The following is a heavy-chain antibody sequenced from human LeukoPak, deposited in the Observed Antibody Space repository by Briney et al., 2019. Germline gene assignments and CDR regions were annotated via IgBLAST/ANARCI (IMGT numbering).Heavy chain of an antibody. D-gene: IGHD1-1*01. CDR2: IDGRGVDI. V-gene: IGHV3-23*01. CDR1: GFTFSTYT. CDR3: AKDRAGTPWAD. J-gene: IGHJ4*02. Sequence: PGGSLRLSCAASGFTFSTYTMTWVRQAPGKGLECVSTIDGRGVDIYYAGSVKGRFTISRDNSRNTIYLQTNSLRAEDTAFYYCAKDRAGTPWADWGQGTLVTVSS.